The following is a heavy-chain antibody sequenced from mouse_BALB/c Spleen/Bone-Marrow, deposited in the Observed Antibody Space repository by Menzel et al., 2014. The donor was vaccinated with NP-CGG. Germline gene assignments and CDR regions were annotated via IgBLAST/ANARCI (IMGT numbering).Heavy chain of an antibody. J-gene: IGHJ2*01. CDR1: GFTFTDCY. D-gene: IGHD2-3*01. Sequence: EVKVVESGGGLVQPGGSLRLSCATSGFTFTDCYMSWVRQPPGKALEWLGFIRNKANGYTTEYSASVKGRFTISRDNSQSILYLQMNTLRAEDSATYYCARYDVYYYFDYWGQGTTLTVSS. V-gene: IGHV7-3*02. CDR3: ARYDVYYYFDY. CDR2: IRNKANGYTT.